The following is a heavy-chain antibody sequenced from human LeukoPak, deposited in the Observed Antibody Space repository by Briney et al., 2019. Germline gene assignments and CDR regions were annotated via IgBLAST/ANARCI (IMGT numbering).Heavy chain of an antibody. CDR1: GYTFTSYD. CDR2: MNPNSGNT. Sequence: ASVKVSCKASGYTFTSYDINWVRQATGQGLELMGWMNPNSGNTGYAQKFQGRVTITRNTSISTAYMELSSLRSEDTAVYYCARGRYCSSTSCFAWIWFDPWGQGTLSPSPQ. J-gene: IGHJ5*02. V-gene: IGHV1-8*03. CDR3: ARGRYCSSTSCFAWIWFDP. D-gene: IGHD2-2*01.